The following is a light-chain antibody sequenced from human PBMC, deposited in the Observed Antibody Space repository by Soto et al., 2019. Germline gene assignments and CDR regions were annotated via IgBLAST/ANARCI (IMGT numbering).Light chain of an antibody. CDR2: DAS. CDR3: QQRSNWPT. V-gene: IGKV3-11*01. J-gene: IGKJ5*01. CDR1: QSVSSY. Sequence: VLTQSPATLSLSPGDRATLSCRASQSVSSYLAWYQQKPGQAPRLLIYDASNRATGIPARFSGSGSGTDFTLTISSLESEDFAIYYCQQRSNWPTFGQGTRLEIK.